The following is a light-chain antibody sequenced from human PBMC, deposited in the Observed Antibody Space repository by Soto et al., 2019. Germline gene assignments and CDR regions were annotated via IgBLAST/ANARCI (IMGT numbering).Light chain of an antibody. Sequence: DIQMTQSPSTLSGSVGDRVTITCRASQTISSWLAWYQQKPGKAPKLLIYDASSLASGVPSRFSGSGSGTEFTLTISSLQPDDFATYYCQQYNSYLVTFGRGTKVDIK. CDR1: QTISSW. CDR3: QQYNSYLVT. J-gene: IGKJ1*01. V-gene: IGKV1-5*01. CDR2: DAS.